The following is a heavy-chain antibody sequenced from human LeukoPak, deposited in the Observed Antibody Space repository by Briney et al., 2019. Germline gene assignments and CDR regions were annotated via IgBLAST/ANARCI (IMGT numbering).Heavy chain of an antibody. Sequence: GASVKVSFKASGGTFSSYAISWVRQAPGQGLEWMGGIIPIFGTANYAQKFQGRVTITADESTSTAYMELSSLRSEDTAVYYCAIHQGYCSGGSCYYPPYYYYGMDVWGQGTTVTVSS. V-gene: IGHV1-69*13. J-gene: IGHJ6*02. D-gene: IGHD2-15*01. CDR2: IIPIFGTA. CDR1: GGTFSSYA. CDR3: AIHQGYCSGGSCYYPPYYYYGMDV.